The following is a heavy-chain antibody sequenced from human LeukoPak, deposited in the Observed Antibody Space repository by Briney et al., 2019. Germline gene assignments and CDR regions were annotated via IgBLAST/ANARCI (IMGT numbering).Heavy chain of an antibody. J-gene: IGHJ4*02. D-gene: IGHD6-19*01. V-gene: IGHV3-30*18. CDR3: AKVRWDNSGWYYLDN. Sequence: GGSLRLSCAASGCTFSDYNMHWVRQAPGKGLEWVAVISYDGSNKYYADSVKGRFTISRDNSKNTLYLQMNSLRAEDTAVYYCAKVRWDNSGWYYLDNWGQGVLVTVSS. CDR1: GCTFSDYN. CDR2: ISYDGSNK.